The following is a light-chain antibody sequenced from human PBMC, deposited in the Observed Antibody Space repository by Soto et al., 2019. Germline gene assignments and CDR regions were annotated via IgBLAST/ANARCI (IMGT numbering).Light chain of an antibody. CDR1: SSDVGAYNY. V-gene: IGLV2-8*01. Sequence: QSALTQPPSASGSPGQPVTISCTGTSSDVGAYNYVSWYQQHPGKAPKLMIYEVTRRPSGVPDRFSGSKSGNTASLTVSGLQAEDEADYYCSSYAGSNNLVFGGGTKLTVL. CDR3: SSYAGSNNLV. CDR2: EVT. J-gene: IGLJ2*01.